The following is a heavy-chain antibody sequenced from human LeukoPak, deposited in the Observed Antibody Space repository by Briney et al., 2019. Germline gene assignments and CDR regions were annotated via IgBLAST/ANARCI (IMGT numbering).Heavy chain of an antibody. V-gene: IGHV3-72*01. CDR2: TRKKAKTYTT. CDR3: ARGALWWLSTYYFDY. Sequence: GGSLRLSCAASGFTFSSHLMTWVRQAPGKGLEWVGRTRKKAKTYTTEYAASVKGRFTISRDDSKNSVYLQMKSLKTEDTAVYYCARGALWWLSTYYFDYWGQGTLVTVSS. CDR1: GFTFSSHL. J-gene: IGHJ4*02. D-gene: IGHD5-12*01.